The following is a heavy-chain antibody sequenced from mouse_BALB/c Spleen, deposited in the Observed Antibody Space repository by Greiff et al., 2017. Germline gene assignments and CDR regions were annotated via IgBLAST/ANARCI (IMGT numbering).Heavy chain of an antibody. CDR3: TRASTPLMVRDDFDY. V-gene: IGHV1-18*01. D-gene: IGHD2-2*01. CDR1: GYTFTEYT. J-gene: IGHJ2*01. Sequence: EVQLQQSGPELVKPGASVKISCKSSGYTFTEYTMHWVKQSHGKSLEWIGGINPNNGGTSYNQKFKGKATLTVDKSSSTAYMELRSLTSEDSAVYNCTRASTPLMVRDDFDYWGQGTTLTVSS. CDR2: INPNNGGT.